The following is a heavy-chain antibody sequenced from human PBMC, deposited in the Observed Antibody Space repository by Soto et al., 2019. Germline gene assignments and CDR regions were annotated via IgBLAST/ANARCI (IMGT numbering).Heavy chain of an antibody. J-gene: IGHJ6*02. D-gene: IGHD4-17*01. CDR1: SGPDRSHN. Sequence: QVQLQQSGPRLVKPSETLSLTCTVSSGPDRSHNWGWIRQPPGRGLEWIGYVYYTGDTAYNPSLRGRVTISADTSTNDISLTLNSVTAAETAVYNCVRQGIDYLHGLVDVWGQGTTVSVSS. CDR2: VYYTGDT. V-gene: IGHV4-59*08. CDR3: VRQGIDYLHGLVDV.